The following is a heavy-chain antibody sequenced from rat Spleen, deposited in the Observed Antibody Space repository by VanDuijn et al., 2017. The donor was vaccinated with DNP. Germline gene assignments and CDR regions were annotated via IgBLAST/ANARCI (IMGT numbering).Heavy chain of an antibody. V-gene: IGHV2-6*01. CDR1: GFSLTSYT. Sequence: QVQLKESGPGLVQPSQTLSLTCTVSGFSLTSYTVSWVRQPPGKGLEWIAAMSSGGTTYYNSALKSRLSISRDTSKRQVFLKMNSLQAEDTAIYFCSRVGYYSAVDYWGQGVMVRVSS. J-gene: IGHJ2*01. D-gene: IGHD1-1*01. CDR3: SRVGYYSAVDY. CDR2: MSSGGTT.